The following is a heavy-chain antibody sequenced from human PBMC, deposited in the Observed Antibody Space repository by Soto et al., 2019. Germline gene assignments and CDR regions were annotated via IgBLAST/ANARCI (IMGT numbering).Heavy chain of an antibody. CDR3: ARDQGAVAGTGGYDCYGMVV. CDR1: GFTFSSYG. J-gene: IGHJ6*02. CDR2: ISSSSSYI. Sequence: GGSLRLSCAASGFTFSSYGLHWVRQAPGKGLEWVSSISSSSSYIYYADSVKGRCTISRDNAKNARYLQMNSLRAEDTAVYYCARDQGAVAGTGGYDCYGMVVWGQGTTVTVSS. D-gene: IGHD6-19*01. V-gene: IGHV3-21*01.